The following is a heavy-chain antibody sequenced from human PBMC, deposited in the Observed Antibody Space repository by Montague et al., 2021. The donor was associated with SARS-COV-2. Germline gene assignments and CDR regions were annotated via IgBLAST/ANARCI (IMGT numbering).Heavy chain of an antibody. Sequence: SETLSLTCSVSSGSIISSGYYWGWIRQPPGKELEWIGNICYSGTTYYNPSLQSRGTISVDTSKNHLSLRLSPVTAADTAVYFCARGMIRGVTTPFDYWGQGSQVTVSS. D-gene: IGHD3-10*01. V-gene: IGHV4-39*02. J-gene: IGHJ4*02. CDR3: ARGMIRGVTTPFDY. CDR1: SGSIISSGYY. CDR2: ICYSGTT.